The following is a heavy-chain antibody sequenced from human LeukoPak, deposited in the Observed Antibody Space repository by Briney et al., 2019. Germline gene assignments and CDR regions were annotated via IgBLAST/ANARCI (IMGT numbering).Heavy chain of an antibody. Sequence: GGSLRLSSAASGFTFSCDSKNCVRQAPGKGLEWVSSISTSSTYIYYADSVKGRFTISRDNAKHSLYLQMNSLRAEATAVYYYARDPTFMIGTTFFYYWAREPWSPSPQ. CDR3: ARDPTFMIGTTFFYY. J-gene: IGHJ4*02. V-gene: IGHV3-21*01. CDR1: GFTFSCDS. CDR2: ISTSSTYI. D-gene: IGHD1-1*01.